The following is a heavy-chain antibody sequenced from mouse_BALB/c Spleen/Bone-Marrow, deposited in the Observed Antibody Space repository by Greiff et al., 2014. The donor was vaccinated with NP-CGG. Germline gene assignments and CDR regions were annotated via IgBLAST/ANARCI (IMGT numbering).Heavy chain of an antibody. D-gene: IGHD3-1*01. CDR1: GYNFTSYW. V-gene: IGHV1-55*01. Sequence: VKLMQSGAELVKPGTSVKLSCKASGYNFTSYWIYWVKLRPGQGLEWIGDIYPGSGSTNYNEKFKSKATLTVDTSSSTAYMQLSSLASEDSALYYCARFSQLGLLAYWGQGTLVTVSA. CDR2: IYPGSGST. CDR3: ARFSQLGLLAY. J-gene: IGHJ3*01.